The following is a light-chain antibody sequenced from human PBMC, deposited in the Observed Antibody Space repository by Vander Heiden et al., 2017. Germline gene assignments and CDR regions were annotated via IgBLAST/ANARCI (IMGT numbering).Light chain of an antibody. CDR3: SALDSSLSARV. CDR1: SNIVGNQG. CDR2: RNN. J-gene: IGLJ2*01. Sequence: QPGLTQPPSVSKGLRQTATLTCTGNSNIVGNQGAAWLQQHQGHPPKLLSYRNNNRPSGISERFSASRSGNTASLTITGLQPEDEADYYCSALDSSLSARVFGGGTKLTVL. V-gene: IGLV10-54*02.